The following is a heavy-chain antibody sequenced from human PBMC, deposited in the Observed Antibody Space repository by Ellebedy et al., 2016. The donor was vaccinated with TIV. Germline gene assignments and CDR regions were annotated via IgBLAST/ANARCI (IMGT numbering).Heavy chain of an antibody. CDR2: ISDDGSSQ. V-gene: IGHV3-30-3*01. CDR1: GFIFSSHA. J-gene: IGHJ4*02. CDR3: VKTDCGTIGCKRLDS. D-gene: IGHD1-7*01. Sequence: GGSLRLXCAASGFIFSSHAMHWVRQAPGKGLEWVAVISDDGSSQKYANSVKGRFSVSRDNSNNKLNLQMNSLRPEDTAVYFCVKTDCGTIGCKRLDSWGQGALVTVSS.